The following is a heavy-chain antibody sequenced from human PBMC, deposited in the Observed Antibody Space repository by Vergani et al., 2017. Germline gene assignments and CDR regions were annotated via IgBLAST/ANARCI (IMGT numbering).Heavy chain of an antibody. CDR2: IYHSGGT. D-gene: IGHD3-22*01. CDR3: ARDRDNSSGYGPSVQRAANAVDI. J-gene: IGHJ3*02. CDR1: GGSISSSNW. V-gene: IGHV4-4*02. Sequence: QVQLQESGPGLVKPSGTLSLTCAVSGGSISSSNWWSWVRQPPGKGLEWVGEIYHSGGTNYNPSFKSRLTISVDKSKNQFSLKLSSVTAADTAVYYCARDRDNSSGYGPSVQRAANAVDIWGQGTMVTVSS.